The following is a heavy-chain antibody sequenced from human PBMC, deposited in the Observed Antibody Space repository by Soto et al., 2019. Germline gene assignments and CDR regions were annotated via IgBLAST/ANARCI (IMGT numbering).Heavy chain of an antibody. J-gene: IGHJ6*02. V-gene: IGHV3-66*01. Sequence: HLGGSLRLSCVASGLTVNDNYMSWVRQTPGKGLEWVSIIYAGGSTYYADSVKDRFTISRDSSKNTLFLQMNSVREEDTAVYFCVRVPPAHDYYGLDVWGQGTTVTVSS. CDR2: IYAGGST. CDR3: VRVPPAHDYYGLDV. CDR1: GLTVNDNY.